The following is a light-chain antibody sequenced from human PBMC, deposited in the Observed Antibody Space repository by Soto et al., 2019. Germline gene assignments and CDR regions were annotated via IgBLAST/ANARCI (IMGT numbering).Light chain of an antibody. Sequence: EIVMTQSPVTLSVSPGEKAALSCGASQNVGNNFAWYQQRPGQAPRVLIYGTSTRATGVPARFSGSGSGTDFTLTISSLQSEDVAVYYCQQDNNWPYTFGQGTRLEIK. CDR2: GTS. J-gene: IGKJ2*01. CDR3: QQDNNWPYT. CDR1: QNVGNN. V-gene: IGKV3-15*01.